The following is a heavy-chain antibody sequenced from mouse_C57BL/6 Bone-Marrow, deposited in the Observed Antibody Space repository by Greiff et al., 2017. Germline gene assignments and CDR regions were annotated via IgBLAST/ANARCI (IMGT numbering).Heavy chain of an antibody. Sequence: QVQLQQSGAELARPGASVKLSCKASGYTFTSYGISWVKQRTGQGLEWIGEIYPRSGNTYYNEKFKGKATLTADKSSSTAYMELRSLTSEDSAVYVCARSGYYDSSYGGCFAVWGTGTMVTVS. CDR2: IYPRSGNT. CDR3: ARSGYYDSSYGGCFAV. D-gene: IGHD1-1*01. J-gene: IGHJ1*03. CDR1: GYTFTSYG. V-gene: IGHV1-81*01.